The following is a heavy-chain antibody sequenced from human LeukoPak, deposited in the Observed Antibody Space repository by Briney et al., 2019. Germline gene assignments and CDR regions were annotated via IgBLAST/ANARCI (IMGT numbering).Heavy chain of an antibody. Sequence: SETLSLTCAVSGGSISSYYWSWIRQPAGKGLEWIGRIYTSGSTNYNPPLKSRVTMSVDTSKNQFPLKLSSVTAADTAVYYCARDGLVKWYYFDYWGQGTLVTVSS. CDR2: IYTSGST. CDR1: GGSISSYY. J-gene: IGHJ4*02. V-gene: IGHV4-4*07. CDR3: ARDGLVKWYYFDY. D-gene: IGHD2-15*01.